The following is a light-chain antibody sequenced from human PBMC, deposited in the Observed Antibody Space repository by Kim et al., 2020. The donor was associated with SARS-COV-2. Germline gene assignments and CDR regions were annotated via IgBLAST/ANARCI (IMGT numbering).Light chain of an antibody. J-gene: IGKJ1*01. CDR3: QQSYSTPWT. CDR1: QSISSY. CDR2: AAS. V-gene: IGKV1-39*01. Sequence: SASVGDRVTITCRASQSISSYLNWYHQKPGKAPKLLIYAASSLQSAVPSRFSGSGSGTDFTLTISSLQPEDFATYYCQQSYSTPWTFGQGTKVEI.